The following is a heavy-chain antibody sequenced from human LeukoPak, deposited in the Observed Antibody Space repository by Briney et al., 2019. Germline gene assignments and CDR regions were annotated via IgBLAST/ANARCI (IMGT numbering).Heavy chain of an antibody. CDR3: ARGLRYFDWLFDY. Sequence: GASVKVSCKASGYTFTGYYMHWVRQAPGQGLEWMGWINPNSGGTNYAQKFQGRVTMTRDTSISTACMEMSRLRSDDTAVYYCARGLRYFDWLFDYWGQGTLVTVSS. CDR1: GYTFTGYY. CDR2: INPNSGGT. V-gene: IGHV1-2*02. J-gene: IGHJ4*02. D-gene: IGHD3-9*01.